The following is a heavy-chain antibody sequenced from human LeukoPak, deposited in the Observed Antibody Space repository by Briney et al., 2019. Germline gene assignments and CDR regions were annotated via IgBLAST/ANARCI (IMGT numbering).Heavy chain of an antibody. J-gene: IGHJ3*02. Sequence: GGSLRLSSAASGFTFSSYAMHWVRQAPGKGLEYVSAISSNGDSTYSANCVKGRFIISRDNSKNMLYLQMGSLRPEDMAMYYCARPGRDGYNYDAFDIWGQGTMVTVSS. V-gene: IGHV3-64*01. CDR2: ISSNGDST. CDR3: ARPGRDGYNYDAFDI. CDR1: GFTFSSYA. D-gene: IGHD5-24*01.